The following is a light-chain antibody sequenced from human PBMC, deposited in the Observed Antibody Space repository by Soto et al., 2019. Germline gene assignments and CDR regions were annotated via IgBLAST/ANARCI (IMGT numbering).Light chain of an antibody. CDR2: KAS. Sequence: DIQMTQSPYTLSASVGDRVTITCRASQSISSWLAWYQQKPGKAPKLLIYKASSLESGVPSRFSGSGSGTEFTLTLSSLQPDDFATYYCQQYSSYSRTFGQGTKVEI. J-gene: IGKJ1*01. V-gene: IGKV1-5*03. CDR3: QQYSSYSRT. CDR1: QSISSW.